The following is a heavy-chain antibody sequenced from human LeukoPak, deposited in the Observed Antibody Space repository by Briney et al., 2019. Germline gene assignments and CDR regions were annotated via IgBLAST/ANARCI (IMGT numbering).Heavy chain of an antibody. CDR2: IWYNGSKK. CDR3: ARDPYGSGDGYFDY. V-gene: IGHV3-33*08. J-gene: IGHJ4*02. D-gene: IGHD3-10*01. Sequence: GGSLRLSCATSGFTFSAYSMTWVRQAPGKGLEWVAIIWYNGSKKYYAESVKGRFTISRDNSKNTLYLQVSSLRAEDTAVYYCARDPYGSGDGYFDYWGQGTLVTVSS. CDR1: GFTFSAYS.